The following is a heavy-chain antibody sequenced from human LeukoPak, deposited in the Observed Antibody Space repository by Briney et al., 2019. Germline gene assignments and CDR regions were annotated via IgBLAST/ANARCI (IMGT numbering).Heavy chain of an antibody. CDR1: GFTFSSYA. Sequence: GGSLRLSCAASGFTFSSYAMHWVRQAPGKGLEYVSAISSNGGSTYYANSVKGRFTISRDNSKNTLYLQMGSLRAEDMAVYYCARVGNDYYGMDVWGQGTTATVSS. V-gene: IGHV3-64*01. J-gene: IGHJ6*02. CDR3: ARVGNDYYGMDV. CDR2: ISSNGGST. D-gene: IGHD1-26*01.